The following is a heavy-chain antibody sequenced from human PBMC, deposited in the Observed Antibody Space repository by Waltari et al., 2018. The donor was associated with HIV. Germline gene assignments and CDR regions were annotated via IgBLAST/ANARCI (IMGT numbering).Heavy chain of an antibody. CDR1: GFTFSSYD. CDR3: VKSSARWGRSDY. CDR2: ISSNGGST. J-gene: IGHJ4*02. D-gene: IGHD1-26*01. Sequence: EVQLVESGGGLVQPGGSLRLSCSASGFTFSSYDLHWVRQAPGKGLEYVSAISSNGGSTYYADSVKGRFTISRDNSKNTLYLQMSSLRAEDTAVYYCVKSSARWGRSDYWGQGTLVTVSS. V-gene: IGHV3-64D*06.